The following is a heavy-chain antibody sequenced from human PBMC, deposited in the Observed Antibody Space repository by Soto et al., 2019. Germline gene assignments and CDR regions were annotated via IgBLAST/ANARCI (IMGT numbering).Heavy chain of an antibody. J-gene: IGHJ5*02. CDR3: AGSSSGYLGFDP. Sequence: ASVKVSCKASGYTFPSYGISWVRQAPGQGLEWMGWISAYNGNTNYAQKLQGRVTMTTDTSTSTAYMELRSLRSDDTAVYYCAGSSSGYLGFDPWGQGTRVTVSS. CDR1: GYTFPSYG. CDR2: ISAYNGNT. D-gene: IGHD3-22*01. V-gene: IGHV1-18*01.